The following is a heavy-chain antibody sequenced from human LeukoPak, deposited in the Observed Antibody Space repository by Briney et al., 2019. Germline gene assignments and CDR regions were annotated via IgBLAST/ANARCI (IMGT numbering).Heavy chain of an antibody. CDR1: GFTFNNFG. CDR2: IGYEGVHK. J-gene: IGHJ4*02. Sequence: PGGSLRLSCAASGFTFNNFGMHWVRQAPGKGLEWVSFIGYEGVHKYYADSVKGRFTISKDNSKATLYLQMNSLRPEDTAVYYCAKDLHGGSSSDYWGQGTLVTVFS. V-gene: IGHV3-30*02. CDR3: AKDLHGGSSSDY. D-gene: IGHD4-23*01.